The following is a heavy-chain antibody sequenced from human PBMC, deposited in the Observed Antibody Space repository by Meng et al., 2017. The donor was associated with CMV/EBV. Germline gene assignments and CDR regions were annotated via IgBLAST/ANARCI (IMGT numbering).Heavy chain of an antibody. CDR2: FYYSGSN. Sequence: VSFQASCPRVPNTSQNPYLTYPSSARSIRCGHHYWTWISQPQGKRLEWIEYFYYSGSNYYNPSLKSQVTISVDKPKNQFSQKLSYVNAADTAVYSCARAQYSSSCDYWGQGTLVTVSS. J-gene: IGHJ4*02. CDR1: ARSIRCGHHY. D-gene: IGHD6-13*01. V-gene: IGHV4-30-4*08. CDR3: ARAQYSSSCDY.